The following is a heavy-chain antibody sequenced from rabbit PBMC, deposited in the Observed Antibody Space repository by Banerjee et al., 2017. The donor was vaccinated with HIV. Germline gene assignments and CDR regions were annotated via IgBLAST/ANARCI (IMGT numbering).Heavy chain of an antibody. Sequence: QEQLEESGGDLVKPEGSLTLTCTASGFSFTNKYVMCWVRQAPGKGLEWIACINTSSGNTVYASWAKGRFTISKTSSTTVTLQMTSLTAADTATYFCARSIDAGDAGYGYALGNLWGPGTLVTVS. CDR2: INTSSGNT. V-gene: IGHV1S45*01. CDR3: ARSIDAGDAGYGYALGNL. CDR1: GFSFTNKYV. J-gene: IGHJ4*01. D-gene: IGHD6-1*01.